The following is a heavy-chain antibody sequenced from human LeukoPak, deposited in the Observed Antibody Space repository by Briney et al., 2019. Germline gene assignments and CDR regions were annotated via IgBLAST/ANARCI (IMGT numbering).Heavy chain of an antibody. CDR3: ARGGARYLDS. CDR1: GFSFSSYT. CDR2: MKEVGSEI. D-gene: IGHD3-9*01. V-gene: IGHV3-7*01. Sequence: GGSLRLSCVASGFSFSSYTMSWVRQAPGKGLEWVAKMKEVGSEIYYVDSVKGRFTICRDNAKNSLCLQMSSLTVEDTAVYYCARGGARYLDSWGQGTLVTVSS. J-gene: IGHJ5*02.